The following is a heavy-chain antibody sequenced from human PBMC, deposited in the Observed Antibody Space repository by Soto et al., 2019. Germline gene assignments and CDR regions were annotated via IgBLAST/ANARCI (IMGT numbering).Heavy chain of an antibody. CDR2: INGDGSDT. CDR1: GFTFTKYW. Sequence: PGGSLRLSCAASGFTFTKYWMHWVRQAPGKGLVWVSYINGDGSDTNYADSVKGRFTISRDNANNTLYLQMNSLTAEDTAMYYCGRGVDVRYGDPNWFDPWGQGSLVTVSS. D-gene: IGHD4-17*01. V-gene: IGHV3-74*01. CDR3: GRGVDVRYGDPNWFDP. J-gene: IGHJ5*02.